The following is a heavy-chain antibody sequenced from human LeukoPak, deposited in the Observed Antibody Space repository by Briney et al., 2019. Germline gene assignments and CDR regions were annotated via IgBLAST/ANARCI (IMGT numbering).Heavy chain of an antibody. CDR2: INSDGSST. V-gene: IGHV3-74*01. J-gene: IGHJ3*02. CDR1: GFTFSNYW. Sequence: QPGGSLRLSCAASGFTFSNYWMHWVRQAPGKGLVWVSRINSDGSSTSYADSVKGRFTISRDNAKNTLYLQMNSLRAEDTAVYYCATDRRERRDGYNSGAFDIWGQGTMVTVSS. CDR3: ATDRRERRDGYNSGAFDI. D-gene: IGHD5-24*01.